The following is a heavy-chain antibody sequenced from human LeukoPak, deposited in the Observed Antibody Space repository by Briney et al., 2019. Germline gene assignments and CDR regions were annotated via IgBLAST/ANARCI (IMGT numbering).Heavy chain of an antibody. CDR3: AKDWPMGRPHTIYYFEY. Sequence: PGRSLRLSCAASGFTFSNYGMHWVRQAPGKGLEWVAGISHDGSNKYYGDSVKGRFTISRDNSKNTLFLQMNSLRAEDTAVYYCAKDWPMGRPHTIYYFEYWGQGTLVTVSS. CDR2: ISHDGSNK. D-gene: IGHD3-9*01. CDR1: GFTFSNYG. V-gene: IGHV3-30*18. J-gene: IGHJ4*02.